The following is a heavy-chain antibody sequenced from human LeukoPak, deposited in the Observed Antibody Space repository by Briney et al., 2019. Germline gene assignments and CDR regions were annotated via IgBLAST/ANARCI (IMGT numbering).Heavy chain of an antibody. CDR1: GFTFSDYW. V-gene: IGHV3-7*03. D-gene: IGHD3-10*01. CDR2: IKEDGSQK. CDR3: AFDFGGYSDT. Sequence: PGGSLRLSCAASGFTFSDYWMSWVRQSPGKGLEWVANIKEDGSQKYYVDSVRGRFTTSRDNARDTLYLQMNSLRVEDTAMYYCAFDFGGYSDTWGQGTLVTVSS. J-gene: IGHJ5*02.